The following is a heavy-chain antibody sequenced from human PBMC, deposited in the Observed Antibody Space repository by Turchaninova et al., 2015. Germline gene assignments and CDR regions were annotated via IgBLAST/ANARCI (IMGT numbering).Heavy chain of an antibody. CDR3: ARTACNGDCYVDY. CDR2: IHHTGTT. J-gene: IGHJ4*02. D-gene: IGHD2-21*02. Sequence: QVQLQESGPGLVKPSETLSLTCAVSDYSISSGYYWGWIRQPPGKGLEWIASIHHTGTTYYNPSLKSRVTISIDTSKNQFALKLSSVTAAETAVYYCARTACNGDCYVDYWGQGTLVTVSS. V-gene: IGHV4-38-2*01. CDR1: DYSISSGYY.